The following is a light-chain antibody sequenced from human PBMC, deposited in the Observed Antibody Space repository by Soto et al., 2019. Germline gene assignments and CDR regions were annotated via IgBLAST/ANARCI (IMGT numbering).Light chain of an antibody. Sequence: EIVLTQSPGTLSLSPGERATLSCRASQSVSSSYLAWYQQKPGQAPRLLIYGASSRATGTPDRFSGSGSGTDFALTTSRLEPEDFAVYYCQQYGSSHFTFGPGINVDIK. CDR1: QSVSSSY. CDR3: QQYGSSHFT. J-gene: IGKJ3*01. V-gene: IGKV3-20*01. CDR2: GAS.